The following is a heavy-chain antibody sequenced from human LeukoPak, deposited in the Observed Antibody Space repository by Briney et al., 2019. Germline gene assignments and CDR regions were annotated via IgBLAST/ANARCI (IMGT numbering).Heavy chain of an antibody. D-gene: IGHD2-15*01. J-gene: IGHJ3*02. CDR1: GFTFRKYV. CDR3: AKDHPEGGTFDI. CDR2: INNHDGNT. V-gene: IGHV3-23*01. Sequence: GGSLRLSCTASGFTFRKYVMAWVRQAPGKGLERVSGINNHDGNTYNADSVRGRFIISRDDSKNTLYLQMNSLRAEDTAVYYCAKDHPEGGTFDIWGQGTMVTVSS.